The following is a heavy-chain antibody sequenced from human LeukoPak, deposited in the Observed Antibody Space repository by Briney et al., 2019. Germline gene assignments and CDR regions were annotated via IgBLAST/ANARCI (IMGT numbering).Heavy chain of an antibody. CDR3: ARSEKLFSDY. D-gene: IGHD3-9*01. J-gene: IGHJ4*02. Sequence: PSETLSLTCAVSGASVSSGSYYWNWIRQPPGTGLEWIGYIYYSGSTNYNPSLKSRVTISVDTSKNQFSLKLSSVTAADTAVYYCARSEKLFSDYWGQGTLVTVSS. CDR2: IYYSGST. CDR1: GASVSSGSYY. V-gene: IGHV4-61*01.